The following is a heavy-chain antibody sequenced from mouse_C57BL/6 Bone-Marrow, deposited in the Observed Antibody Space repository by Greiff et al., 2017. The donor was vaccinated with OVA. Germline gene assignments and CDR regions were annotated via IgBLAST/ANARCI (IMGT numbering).Heavy chain of an antibody. CDR2: ISSGGSYP. Sequence: EVHLVESGGDLVKPGGSLKLSCAASGFTFSSYGMSWVRQTPDKRLEWVATISSGGSYPYSPDSVKGRFTISRDNAKNTLYLQMSSLKAEDTAMYYGARRPYDYVDYWGQGTTLTVSS. V-gene: IGHV5-6*01. D-gene: IGHD2-3*01. J-gene: IGHJ2*01. CDR3: ARRPYDYVDY. CDR1: GFTFSSYG.